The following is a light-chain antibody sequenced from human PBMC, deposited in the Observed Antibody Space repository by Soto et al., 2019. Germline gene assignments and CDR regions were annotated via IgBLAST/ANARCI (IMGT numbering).Light chain of an antibody. CDR1: QSVGSSY. J-gene: IGKJ2*01. CDR2: GAS. Sequence: EIGLTQSPGTLSLSPGERATLSCRASQSVGSSYLAWYQQKPGQAPRVLIYGASSRATGIPARFSGSGSGTDFTLTISRLEPEDSATYYCQQSYSLPYTFGQGTKVEIK. V-gene: IGKV3-20*01. CDR3: QQSYSLPYT.